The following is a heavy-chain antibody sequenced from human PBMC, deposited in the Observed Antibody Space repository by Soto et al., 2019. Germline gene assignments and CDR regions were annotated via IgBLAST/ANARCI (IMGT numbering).Heavy chain of an antibody. CDR3: ARCGLRRDYYYYSMDV. V-gene: IGHV4-59*01. Sequence: SETLSLTCSVSGGSISSNYWSWIRQPPGRGLEWIGYIYSSGSTNYNPSLKSRVTISVDTSKNQFSLKLSSVTAADTAVYYCARCGLRRDYYYYSMDVWGQGPTVTVYS. CDR1: GGSISSNY. D-gene: IGHD5-12*01. CDR2: IYSSGST. J-gene: IGHJ6*02.